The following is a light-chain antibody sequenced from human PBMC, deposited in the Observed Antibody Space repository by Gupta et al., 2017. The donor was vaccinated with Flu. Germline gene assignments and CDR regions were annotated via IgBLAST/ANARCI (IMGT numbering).Light chain of an antibody. CDR3: QQYGSSPGT. CDR2: GAS. V-gene: IGKV3-20*01. CDR1: QSVSSSY. J-gene: IGKJ1*01. Sequence: EIVLKAAPGTLSLSPGERATLSCRASQSVSSSYLAWYQQKPGQAPRLLIYGASSRATGIPDRFSGSGSGTDFTLTISRLEPEDFAVYYCQQYGSSPGTFGQGTKVEIK.